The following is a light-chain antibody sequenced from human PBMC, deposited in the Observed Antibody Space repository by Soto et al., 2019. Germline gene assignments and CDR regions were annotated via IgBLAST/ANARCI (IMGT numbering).Light chain of an antibody. CDR1: QSVSSSY. J-gene: IGKJ1*01. CDR3: QQYGSSPPDT. V-gene: IGKV3-20*01. CDR2: GAS. Sequence: EIVLTQSPGTLSLSPGERATLSCRASQSVSSSYLAWYQQKPGQAPRLLIYGASSRATGIPDRFSGSGSGTDFTLTISRLEPEDFAVYYCQQYGSSPPDTFGQGTKV.